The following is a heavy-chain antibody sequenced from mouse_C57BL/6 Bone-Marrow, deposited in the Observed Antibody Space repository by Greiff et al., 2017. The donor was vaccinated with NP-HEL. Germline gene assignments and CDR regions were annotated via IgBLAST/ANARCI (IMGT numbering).Heavy chain of an antibody. CDR3: ARSLYKTTVVYFDY. CDR2: IYPGSGNT. D-gene: IGHD1-1*01. J-gene: IGHJ2*01. V-gene: IGHV1-76*01. Sequence: VQLVESGAELVRPGASVKLSCKASGYTFTDYYINWVKQRPGQGLEWIARIYPGSGNTYYNEKFKGKATLTAEKSSSTAYMQLSSLTSEDSAVYFCARSLYKTTVVYFDYWGQGTTLTVSS. CDR1: GYTFTDYY.